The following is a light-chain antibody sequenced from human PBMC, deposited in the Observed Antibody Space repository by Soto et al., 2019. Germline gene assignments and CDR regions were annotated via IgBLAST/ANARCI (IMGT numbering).Light chain of an antibody. CDR3: QQHNVWPPIT. CDR1: QSIHTS. Sequence: VLTQSPATLSLSPGERATPSCRASQSIHTSLAWYQQKPGQPPRLVVYDSTLRANGVPDRFGGSRSGTEFTLTINNLEPEDFAVYYCQQHNVWPPITFGQGTRLE. V-gene: IGKV3-11*01. CDR2: DST. J-gene: IGKJ5*01.